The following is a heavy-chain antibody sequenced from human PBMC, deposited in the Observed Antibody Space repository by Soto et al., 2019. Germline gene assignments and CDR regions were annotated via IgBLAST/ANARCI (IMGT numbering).Heavy chain of an antibody. J-gene: IGHJ4*02. D-gene: IGHD4-17*01. CDR3: ASLTTTVTSNFDY. V-gene: IGHV4-4*02. CDR1: SGSISSSNW. Sequence: SETLSLTCAASSGSISSSNWWSWVRQPPGKGLEWIGEIYHSGSTNYNPSLKSRVTISVDKSKNQFSLKLSSVTAADTAVYYYASLTTTVTSNFDYWGQGTLVTVSS. CDR2: IYHSGST.